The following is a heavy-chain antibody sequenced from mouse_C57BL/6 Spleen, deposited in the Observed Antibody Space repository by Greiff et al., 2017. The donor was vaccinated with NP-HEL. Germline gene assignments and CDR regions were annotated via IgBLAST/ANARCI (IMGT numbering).Heavy chain of an antibody. V-gene: IGHV1-4*01. CDR1: GYTFTSYT. J-gene: IGHJ2*01. D-gene: IGHD1-1*01. Sequence: VKLMESGAELARPGASVKMSCKASGYTFTSYTMHWVKQRPGQGLEWIGYINPSSGYTKYNQKFKGKATLTADKSSSTAYMQLSSLTSEDSAVYYCAIITTVVADFDYWGQGTTLTVSS. CDR3: AIITTVVADFDY. CDR2: INPSSGYT.